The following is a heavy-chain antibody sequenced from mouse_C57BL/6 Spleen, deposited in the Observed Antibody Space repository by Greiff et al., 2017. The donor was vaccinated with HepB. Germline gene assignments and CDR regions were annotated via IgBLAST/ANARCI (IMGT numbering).Heavy chain of an antibody. Sequence: DVQLVESGPSLVRPSQTLSLTCTVTGFSINSDCYWIWIRQFPGNKLEYIGYTFYSGITYYNQSLESRTYITRDTTKNQYSLMLSSVTTKYTSTYYCARAYGNYDGYYAMDYWGQGTSVTVSS. CDR1: GFSINSDCY. J-gene: IGHJ4*01. V-gene: IGHV3-3*01. CDR2: TFYSGIT. D-gene: IGHD2-1*01. CDR3: ARAYGNYDGYYAMDY.